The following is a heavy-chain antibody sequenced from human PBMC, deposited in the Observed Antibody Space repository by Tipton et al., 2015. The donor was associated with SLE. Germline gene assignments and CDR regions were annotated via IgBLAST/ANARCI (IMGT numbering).Heavy chain of an antibody. V-gene: IGHV4-59*08. CDR1: GGSISSYY. J-gene: IGHJ2*01. Sequence: GLVKPSETLSLTCTVSGGSISSYYWSWIWQPPGKGLQWIGYIYSSGSSNYNPSLKSRVTISVDTSKNQFSLKLSSVTAADTAVYYCASQLRSSGSYYCLYFDLWGRGTLVTVSS. D-gene: IGHD1-26*01. CDR2: IYSSGSS. CDR3: ASQLRSSGSYYCLYFDL.